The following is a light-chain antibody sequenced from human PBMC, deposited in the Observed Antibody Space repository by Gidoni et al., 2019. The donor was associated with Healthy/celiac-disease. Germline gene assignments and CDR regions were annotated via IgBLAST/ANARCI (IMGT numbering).Light chain of an antibody. V-gene: IGKV1-33*01. Sequence: DIQMTQSPSSLSASGGDRVTSTCQASQDISNYLNWYQQKPGKAPKLLIYDASILETRFPSRFSGSGSGTDFTFTISSLRTEDIATYYCQQYDNLHMGALFVLTFGGGTKVEIK. CDR2: DAS. CDR1: QDISNY. J-gene: IGKJ4*01. CDR3: QQYDNLHMGALFVLT.